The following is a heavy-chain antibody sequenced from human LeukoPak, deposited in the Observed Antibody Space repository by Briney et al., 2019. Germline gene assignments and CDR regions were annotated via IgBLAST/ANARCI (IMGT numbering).Heavy chain of an antibody. CDR1: GCTFSSDS. D-gene: IGHD2-15*01. CDR3: ASNGGTPDAFDI. V-gene: IGHV3-21*01. J-gene: IGHJ3*02. Sequence: PGGSLRLSCAASGCTFSSDSMNWVRQDPGKGLEWVSSISSISSYIYYADSVKGRFTISRDNTKNSLYLQMNSLRAEDTAVYYCASNGGTPDAFDIWGQGTMVTVSS. CDR2: ISSISSYI.